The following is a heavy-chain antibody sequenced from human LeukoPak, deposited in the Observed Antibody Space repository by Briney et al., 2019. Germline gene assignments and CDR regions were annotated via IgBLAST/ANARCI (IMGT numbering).Heavy chain of an antibody. J-gene: IGHJ4*02. CDR2: VSSDGGTT. V-gene: IGHV3-30*18. D-gene: IGHD2-15*01. CDR3: TKESATGSRYSFDY. CDR1: GFTFSSHG. Sequence: GTSLRLSCAASGFTFSSHGIHWVRQAPGKGLEWVAVVSSDGGTTYYADSVKGRFTISRDNSKNTLYLQMNSLRGEDTAIYYCTKESATGSRYSFDYWGQGVLVTVSS.